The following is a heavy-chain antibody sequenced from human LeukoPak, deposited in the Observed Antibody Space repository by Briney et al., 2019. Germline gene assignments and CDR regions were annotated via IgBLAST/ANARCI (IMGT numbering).Heavy chain of an antibody. CDR2: IYYSGST. D-gene: IGHD3-22*01. Sequence: PSETLSLTCTVSGGSISSGSFYWSWIRQPAGKGLEWIGHIYYSGSTNYNPSLKSRVTISVDTSKSQFSLKLSSVTAADTAVYYCARGGHYDSSGSFDYWGQGTLVTVSS. CDR3: ARGGHYDSSGSFDY. V-gene: IGHV4-61*10. J-gene: IGHJ4*02. CDR1: GGSISSGSFY.